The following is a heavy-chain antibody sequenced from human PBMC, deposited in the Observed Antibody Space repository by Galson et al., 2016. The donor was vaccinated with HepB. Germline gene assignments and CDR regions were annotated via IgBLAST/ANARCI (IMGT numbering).Heavy chain of an antibody. Sequence: SVKISCKASGDTFNNFALNWVRQAPGHGLEWLGGIIPIFEKTNYAQKFQGRVTITADQSTRTVYMEMSSLRSDDTAVYYCARGTINWSHFDFWGPGTPVTVSS. D-gene: IGHD1-1*01. CDR2: IIPIFEKT. CDR3: ARGTINWSHFDF. J-gene: IGHJ4*02. V-gene: IGHV1-69*13. CDR1: GDTFNNFA.